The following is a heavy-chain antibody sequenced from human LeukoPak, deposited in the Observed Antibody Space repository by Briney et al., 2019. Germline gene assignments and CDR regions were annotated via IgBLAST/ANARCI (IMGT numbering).Heavy chain of an antibody. CDR1: GYTFTSYG. Sequence: ASVKVSCQASGYTFTSYGISWVRPAPGQGLEWVGWISAYNGNTNYAQKLQGRVTMTTDTYTSTAYMELRSLRSDDTAVYYCARDFGYCSSTSCPPDYWGQGTLVTVSS. V-gene: IGHV1-18*01. CDR2: ISAYNGNT. D-gene: IGHD2-2*01. CDR3: ARDFGYCSSTSCPPDY. J-gene: IGHJ4*02.